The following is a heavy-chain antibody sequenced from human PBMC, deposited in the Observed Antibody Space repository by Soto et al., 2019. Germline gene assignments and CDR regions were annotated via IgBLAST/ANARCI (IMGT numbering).Heavy chain of an antibody. Sequence: GGSLILSCAASGFTFSNYWMSWVRQAPGKGLEWVANIKQDGSENYYVDSVKGRFTTSRDNTKNTMYLQMNSLRAEDSAVYYCAKDLKVAAAGYFFDHWGQGTLVTVSS. CDR3: AKDLKVAAAGYFFDH. CDR1: GFTFSNYW. V-gene: IGHV3-7*04. D-gene: IGHD6-13*01. CDR2: IKQDGSEN. J-gene: IGHJ4*02.